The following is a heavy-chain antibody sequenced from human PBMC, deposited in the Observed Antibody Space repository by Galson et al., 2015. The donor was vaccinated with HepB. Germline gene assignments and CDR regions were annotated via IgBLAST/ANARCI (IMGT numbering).Heavy chain of an antibody. J-gene: IGHJ4*02. CDR2: ITGSGTKT. V-gene: IGHV3-23*01. Sequence: SLRLSCAASGFTFGNYAMNWVRQAPGKGLEWVSSITGSGTKTYYADSVKGRSSISRDKSKRTVYLQMTSLRGDDTALYYCVKGSGDYGYFDYWGQGILVTVSS. CDR3: VKGSGDYGYFDY. D-gene: IGHD3-16*01. CDR1: GFTFGNYA.